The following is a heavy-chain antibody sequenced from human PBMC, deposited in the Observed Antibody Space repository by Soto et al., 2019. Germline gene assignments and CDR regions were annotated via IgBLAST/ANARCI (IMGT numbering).Heavy chain of an antibody. D-gene: IGHD2-8*01. Sequence: ASLKVSCKAAGGTFRSYAISWVRQDTGQGLEWMGGIIPIFGTANYAQKFQGRVTITADESTSTAYMELSSLRSEDTAVYYCAGGGGPKHRGYCTNGVCPFDYWGQGTLVTVSS. CDR1: GGTFRSYA. J-gene: IGHJ4*02. CDR2: IIPIFGTA. V-gene: IGHV1-69*01. CDR3: AGGGGPKHRGYCTNGVCPFDY.